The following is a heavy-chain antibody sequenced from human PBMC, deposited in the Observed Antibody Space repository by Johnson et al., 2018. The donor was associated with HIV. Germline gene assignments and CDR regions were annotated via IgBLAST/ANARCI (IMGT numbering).Heavy chain of an antibody. V-gene: IGHV3-30*04. CDR1: GFSFHNYA. CDR3: ARADRWDQGAFDI. CDR2: ISYGGRNK. Sequence: QVQLVESGGGVVQPGRSLRLSCAASGFSFHNYAMHWVRQRPGKGLEWMAVISYGGRNKDYAASLEGRFTISRDNSKNTLFLQVNSLRAEDTAMYYCARADRWDQGAFDIWGQGTMVTASS. J-gene: IGHJ3*02. D-gene: IGHD1-26*01.